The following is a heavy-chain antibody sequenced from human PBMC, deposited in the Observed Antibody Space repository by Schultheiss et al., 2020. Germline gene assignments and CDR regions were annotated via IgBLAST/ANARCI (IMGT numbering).Heavy chain of an antibody. D-gene: IGHD6-6*01. Sequence: SQTLSLTCTVSGGSISSGSHYWNWIRQPAGKGLEWVGRIYFTGSTNYNPSLKSRVTISIDTSKNKFSLKLNSVTAADTAMYYCARRYTSSFDYWGQGTLVTVSS. J-gene: IGHJ4*02. CDR3: ARRYTSSFDY. CDR1: GGSISSGSHY. V-gene: IGHV4-61*02. CDR2: IYFTGST.